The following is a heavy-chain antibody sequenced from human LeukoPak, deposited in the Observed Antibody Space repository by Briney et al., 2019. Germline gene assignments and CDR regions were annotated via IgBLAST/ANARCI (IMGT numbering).Heavy chain of an antibody. CDR2: IWYDGSNK. Sequence: GRSLRLSCAASGFTFSSYGMHWVRQAPGKGLEWVAVIWYDGSNKYYADSVKGRFTISRDNSKNTLYLQMNSLRAEDTAVYYCARGRGITIFGVPSNWFDPWGQGTLVTVSS. V-gene: IGHV3-33*01. CDR1: GFTFSSYG. J-gene: IGHJ5*02. D-gene: IGHD3-3*01. CDR3: ARGRGITIFGVPSNWFDP.